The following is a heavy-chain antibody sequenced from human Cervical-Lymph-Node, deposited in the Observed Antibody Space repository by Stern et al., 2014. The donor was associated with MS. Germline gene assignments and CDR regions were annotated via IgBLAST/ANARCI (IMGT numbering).Heavy chain of an antibody. J-gene: IGHJ4*02. Sequence: DQLVESGPEVRRPGASVRVSCKASGYTFTTPNYGIAWVREAPGRGLEWMGWISSYNGNTVYAQKLQDRFTMTTDTSTSTAYMELRSLRSDDTAFYYCARERLRDFNDYHFDSWGQGTLVTVSS. D-gene: IGHD4-11*01. CDR3: ARERLRDFNDYHFDS. CDR1: GYTFTTPNYG. V-gene: IGHV1-18*01. CDR2: ISSYNGNT.